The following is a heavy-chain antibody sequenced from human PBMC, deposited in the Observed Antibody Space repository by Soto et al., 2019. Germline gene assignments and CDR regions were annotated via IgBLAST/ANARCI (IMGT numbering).Heavy chain of an antibody. CDR3: AGDYGSGSYRFDY. V-gene: IGHV4-59*02. J-gene: IGHJ4*02. CDR2: IYYSGST. CDR1: GDSVTGHY. D-gene: IGHD3-10*01. Sequence: SETLSLTCSFSGDSVTGHYLTWIRQSPEKGLEWIGYIYYSGSTHYNPSLKSRLTISLDTSKNQFSLKLTSVTAADTAVYYCAGDYGSGSYRFDYWGQGTLVTVSS.